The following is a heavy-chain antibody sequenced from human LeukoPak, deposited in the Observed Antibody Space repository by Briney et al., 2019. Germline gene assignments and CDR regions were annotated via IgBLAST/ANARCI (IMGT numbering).Heavy chain of an antibody. CDR3: ARDSGVDAYIGY. V-gene: IGHV3-48*01. Sequence: GGSLRLSCAASGFTFSNYAMNWVRQAPGKGLEWVSYIRSSSSTIYYADSVKGRFTISRDDAKNSLYLQMNSLRGDDTAVYFCARDSGVDAYIGYWGQGTLVTVSS. J-gene: IGHJ4*02. CDR2: IRSSSSTI. CDR1: GFTFSNYA. D-gene: IGHD3-3*01.